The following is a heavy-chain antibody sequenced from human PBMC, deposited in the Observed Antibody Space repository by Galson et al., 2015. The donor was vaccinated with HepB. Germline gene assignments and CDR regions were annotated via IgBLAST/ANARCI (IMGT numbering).Heavy chain of an antibody. CDR3: ARGWDTDVTSNFDY. CDR2: IKQDGSEK. CDR1: GCTYNNYW. J-gene: IGHJ4*02. Sequence: SLRLSCAVSGCTYNNYWMSWVRQAPGRGLEWVANIKQDGSEKYYVDSVEGRFTVSRDNAKKTLYLDMNALSVEDTAVYYCARGWDTDVTSNFDYWGQGALVTVSS. D-gene: IGHD5-18*01. V-gene: IGHV3-7*03.